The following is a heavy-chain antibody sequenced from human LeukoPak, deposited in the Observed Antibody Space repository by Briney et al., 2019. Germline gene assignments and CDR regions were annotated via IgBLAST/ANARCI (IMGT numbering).Heavy chain of an antibody. CDR3: ARHDLRWTLDY. CDR2: IYYSGST. Sequence: SETPSLTCTVSGGSISSSSYYWGWIRQPPGKGLEWIGSIYYSGSTYYNPSLKSRVTISVDTSKNQFSLKLSSVTAADTAVYYCARHDLRWTLDYWGQGTLVTVSS. CDR1: GGSISSSSYY. V-gene: IGHV4-39*01. D-gene: IGHD2-15*01. J-gene: IGHJ4*02.